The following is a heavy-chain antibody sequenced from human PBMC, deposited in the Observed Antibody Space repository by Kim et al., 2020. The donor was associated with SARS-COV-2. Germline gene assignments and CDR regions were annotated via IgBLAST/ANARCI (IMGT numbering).Heavy chain of an antibody. J-gene: IGHJ6*04. CDR2: IGTAGDT. V-gene: IGHV3-13*01. Sequence: GGSLRLSCAASGFTFSSYDMHWVRQATGKGLEWVSAIGTAGDTSYPASVKGRFNISRENAKNSLYLQMNSLRAGDTAVYYCACGAAASGSYGMDVWGKGT. CDR3: ACGAAASGSYGMDV. D-gene: IGHD6-13*01. CDR1: GFTFSSYD.